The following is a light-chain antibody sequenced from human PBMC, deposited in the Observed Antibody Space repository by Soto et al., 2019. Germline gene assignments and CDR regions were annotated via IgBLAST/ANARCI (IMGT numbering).Light chain of an antibody. CDR1: QDISNW. J-gene: IGKJ3*01. Sequence: IQMTQSPSTLSASLGDRVTITCPASQDISNWMAWYQQKPGKAPILLIYGASTLHSGVPSRFSGSGSGTEFNLTITSLQPGDFATYYCQQYNSFPPYTFGPGTKVEI. V-gene: IGKV1-5*01. CDR3: QQYNSFPPYT. CDR2: GAS.